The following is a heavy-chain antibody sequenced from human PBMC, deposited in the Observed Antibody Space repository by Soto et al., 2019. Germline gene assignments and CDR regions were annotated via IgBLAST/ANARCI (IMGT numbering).Heavy chain of an antibody. CDR1: GFTFSRYA. CDR3: AKVYADVVPAASEYFDY. CDR2: ISGSGGST. V-gene: IGHV3-23*01. Sequence: HPGGSLRLSCAASGFTFSRYAMSWVRQAPGKGLEWVSAISGSGGSTYYADSVKGRFTISRDNSKNTLYLQMNSRRAEDTAVYYCAKVYADVVPAASEYFDYWGQGTLVTVSA. J-gene: IGHJ4*02. D-gene: IGHD2-2*01.